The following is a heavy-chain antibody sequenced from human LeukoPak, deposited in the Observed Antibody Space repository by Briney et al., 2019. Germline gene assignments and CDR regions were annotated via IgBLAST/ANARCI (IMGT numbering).Heavy chain of an antibody. CDR1: GDTFSSYA. V-gene: IGHV1-69*06. CDR2: IITIFGTT. CDR3: ARDLEGWFDT. J-gene: IGHJ5*02. Sequence: ASVKVSCKAPGDTFSSYAISWVRQAPGQGLEWMGGIITIFGTTNYAQKFQGRVTITADKSTSTAYMELSSLRSEDTAVYYCARDLEGWFDTWGQGTLVTVSS.